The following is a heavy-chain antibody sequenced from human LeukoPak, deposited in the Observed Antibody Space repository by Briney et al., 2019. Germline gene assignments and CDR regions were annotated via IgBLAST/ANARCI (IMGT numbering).Heavy chain of an antibody. J-gene: IGHJ4*02. D-gene: IGHD6-19*01. CDR1: GFTFSSYA. Sequence: PGGSLRLSCAASGFTFSSYAMSWVRQAPGKGLEWVSSISSSSSYIYYADSVKGRFTISRDNAKNSLYLQMNSLRAEDTAVYYCARLHSSGWYGRNFDYWGQGTLVTVSS. CDR2: ISSSSSYI. V-gene: IGHV3-21*01. CDR3: ARLHSSGWYGRNFDY.